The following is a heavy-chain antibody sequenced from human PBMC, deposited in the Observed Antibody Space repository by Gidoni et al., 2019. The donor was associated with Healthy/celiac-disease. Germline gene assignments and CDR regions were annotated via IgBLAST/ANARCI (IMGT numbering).Heavy chain of an antibody. V-gene: IGHV3-30*18. Sequence: QVQLVESGGGVVQPGRSLRLSCAASGFTFSSYGMHWVRQAPGKGLEWVAVISYDGSNKYYADSVKGRFTISRDNSKNTLYLQMNSLRAEDTAVYYCAKRFGRYSGYDEIDYWGQGTLVTVSS. CDR3: AKRFGRYSGYDEIDY. J-gene: IGHJ4*02. CDR2: ISYDGSNK. CDR1: GFTFSSYG. D-gene: IGHD5-12*01.